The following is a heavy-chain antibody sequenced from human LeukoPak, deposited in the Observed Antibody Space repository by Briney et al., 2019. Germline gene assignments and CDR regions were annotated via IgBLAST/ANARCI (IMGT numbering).Heavy chain of an antibody. CDR2: IKEVGTEK. CDR1: GFTFSNYW. V-gene: IGHV3-7*03. Sequence: GGSLRLSCAASGFTFSNYWMTWVRQAPGKGREWVAKIKEVGTEKYYVDSVKGRFTVSRDNAKNLLYLQMNSLRAEDTAMYYCARLNSGRAYGDAFDIWGQGTMVTVSS. D-gene: IGHD1-26*01. J-gene: IGHJ3*02. CDR3: ARLNSGRAYGDAFDI.